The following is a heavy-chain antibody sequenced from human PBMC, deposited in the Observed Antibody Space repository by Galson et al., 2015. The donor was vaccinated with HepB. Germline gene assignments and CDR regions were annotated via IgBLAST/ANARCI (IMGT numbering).Heavy chain of an antibody. Sequence: SLRLSCAASRFMFSGSAIHWVRQASGKGLEWIGRIRSERNNHATSYGQSVQGRFTMSRDDSEHTAYLQMNSLKTDDTAVYYCTRRSLGMSTVWLDIWGQGTMVTVSS. CDR1: RFMFSGSA. CDR3: TRRSLGMSTVWLDI. J-gene: IGHJ5*02. V-gene: IGHV3-73*01. D-gene: IGHD1-1*01. CDR2: IRSERNNHAT.